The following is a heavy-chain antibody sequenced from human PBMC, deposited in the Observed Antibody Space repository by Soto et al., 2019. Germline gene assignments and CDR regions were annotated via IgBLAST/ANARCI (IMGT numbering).Heavy chain of an antibody. CDR3: ARESLHGVVMGYYFDY. D-gene: IGHD3-3*01. J-gene: IGHJ4*02. CDR1: GGTFSSYA. CDR2: IIPIFGTA. Sequence: ASVKVSCKASGGTFSSYAISWVRQAPGQGLEWMGGIIPIFGTANYAQKFQGRVTITADESTSTAYMELSSLRSEDTAVYYCARESLHGVVMGYYFDYWGQGTLVTVSS. V-gene: IGHV1-69*13.